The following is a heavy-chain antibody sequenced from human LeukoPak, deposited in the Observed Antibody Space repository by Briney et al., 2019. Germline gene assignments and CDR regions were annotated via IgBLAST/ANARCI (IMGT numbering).Heavy chain of an antibody. Sequence: SETLSLTCAVYGGSFSGYYWSWIRQPPGKGLEWIGEINHSGSTNYNPSLKSRVTISVDTSKNQFSLKLSSVTAADTAAYYCARARYGSGSYYKKAFDYWGQGTLVTVSS. J-gene: IGHJ4*02. CDR3: ARARYGSGSYYKKAFDY. CDR2: INHSGST. V-gene: IGHV4-34*01. D-gene: IGHD3-10*01. CDR1: GGSFSGYY.